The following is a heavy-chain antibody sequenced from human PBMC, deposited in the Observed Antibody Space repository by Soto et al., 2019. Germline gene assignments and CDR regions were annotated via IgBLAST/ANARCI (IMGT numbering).Heavy chain of an antibody. V-gene: IGHV3-23*01. CDR2: ISGSGGST. Sequence: GGSLRLSCAASGFTFSSYDMSWVRQAPGKGLEWVSAISGSGGSTYYADSVKGRFTISRDNSKNTLYLQMNSLRAEDTAVYYCAKVYYYDSSGYYGMFDYWGQGTLVTVSS. D-gene: IGHD3-22*01. J-gene: IGHJ4*02. CDR1: GFTFSSYD. CDR3: AKVYYYDSSGYYGMFDY.